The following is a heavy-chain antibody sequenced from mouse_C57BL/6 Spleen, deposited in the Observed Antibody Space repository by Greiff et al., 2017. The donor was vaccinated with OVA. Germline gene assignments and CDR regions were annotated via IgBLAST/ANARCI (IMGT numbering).Heavy chain of an antibody. D-gene: IGHD2-4*01. CDR3: ARHYDYDDGYYFDY. Sequence: EVKLVESGGDLVKPGGSLKLSCAASGFTFSSYGMSWVRQTPDKRLEWVATISSGGSYTYYPDSVKGRCTISRDNAKNTLYLQMSSLKSEDTAMYYCARHYDYDDGYYFDYWGQGTTLTVSS. V-gene: IGHV5-6*01. CDR2: ISSGGSYT. CDR1: GFTFSSYG. J-gene: IGHJ2*01.